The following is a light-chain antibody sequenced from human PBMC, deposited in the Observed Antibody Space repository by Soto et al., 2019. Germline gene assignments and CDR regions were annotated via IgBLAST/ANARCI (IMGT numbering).Light chain of an antibody. J-gene: IGKJ4*01. CDR2: GAS. Sequence: EIVMTQSPATLSVSPGESAILSCRASQSVSNNLAWYQQKPGQAPRLLIYGASARATGIPARFSGSGSGTEFTLTISSLQSEDFAVYYCQQYNNWPLTFGGGTKVEIK. V-gene: IGKV3-15*01. CDR3: QQYNNWPLT. CDR1: QSVSNN.